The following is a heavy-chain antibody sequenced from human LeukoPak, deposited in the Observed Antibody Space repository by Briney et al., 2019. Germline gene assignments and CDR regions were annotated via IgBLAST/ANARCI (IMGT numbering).Heavy chain of an antibody. D-gene: IGHD2-2*01. J-gene: IGHJ4*02. CDR1: GYTFTGYF. V-gene: IGHV1-2*02. CDR3: ASSIVYCSSTSCYFN. Sequence: AASVKVSCKASGYTFTGYFMHWVRPAPGQGREWMGWINHNSGGTNYAQKFQGRVTMTRDTSISTAYMELSRLRSDDTAVYYCASSIVYCSSTSCYFNWGQGTLVTVSS. CDR2: INHNSGGT.